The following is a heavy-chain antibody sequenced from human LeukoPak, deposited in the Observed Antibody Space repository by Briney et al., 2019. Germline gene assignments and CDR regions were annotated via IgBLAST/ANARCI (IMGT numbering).Heavy chain of an antibody. D-gene: IGHD6-13*01. J-gene: IGHJ4*02. CDR2: ISTTSDYI. CDR1: GFTFSGYC. V-gene: IGHV3-21*01. CDR3: ARGGIYSQGFDY. Sequence: GGSLRLSCAASGFTFSGYCMNWVRQAPGKGLEWVSSISTTSDYIHYADSLKGRVAISRDNAKNSLYLQMNSLRAEDTAVYYCARGGIYSQGFDYWGQGSLVTVSS.